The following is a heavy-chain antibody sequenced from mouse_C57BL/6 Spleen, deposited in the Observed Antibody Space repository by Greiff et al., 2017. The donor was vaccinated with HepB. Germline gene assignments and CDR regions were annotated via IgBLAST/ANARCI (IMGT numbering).Heavy chain of an antibody. CDR2: INPSTGGT. Sequence: EVQLQESGPELVKPGASVKISCKASGYSFTGYYMHWVKQSSEKSLEWIGEINPSTGGTNYNQKFKGKATLTVDKSSSTAYMQLKSLTSEDSAVYYGARSHDQRYYYAMDYWGQGTSVTVSS. CDR3: ARSHDQRYYYAMDY. D-gene: IGHD2-3*01. J-gene: IGHJ4*01. CDR1: GYSFTGYY. V-gene: IGHV1-43*01.